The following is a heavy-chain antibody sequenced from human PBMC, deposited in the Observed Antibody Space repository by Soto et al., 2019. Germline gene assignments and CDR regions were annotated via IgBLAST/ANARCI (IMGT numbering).Heavy chain of an antibody. D-gene: IGHD2-2*01. CDR1: RYTFSNYG. CDR2: ISLYSDGT. V-gene: IGHV1-18*01. J-gene: IGHJ5*02. CDR3: ARVVPGAEAWFGP. Sequence: ASVKVPCKTSRYTFSNYGITWVRQAPGQPLEWLGWISLYSDGTNYAQKFQGRVSMTTDTSTTTAYMELRSLRSDDTAGYYCARVVPGAEAWFGPWGQGTLVTVSS.